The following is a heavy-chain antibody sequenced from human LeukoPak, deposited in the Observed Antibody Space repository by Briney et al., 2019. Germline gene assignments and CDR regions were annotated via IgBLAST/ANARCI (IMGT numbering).Heavy chain of an antibody. V-gene: IGHV3-23*01. CDR2: ISPGGGTT. CDR3: AKSRSGSANWALQIFDN. Sequence: GGSLRLSCAVSGFAFGSEAMSWVRQSPARGLEWVASISPGGGTTYYADYVKGRFTISRDNSKNSLLVQMNSLRAEDTAVYFCAKSRSGSANWALQIFDNWGQGTLVTVSS. D-gene: IGHD1-1*01. J-gene: IGHJ4*02. CDR1: GFAFGSEA.